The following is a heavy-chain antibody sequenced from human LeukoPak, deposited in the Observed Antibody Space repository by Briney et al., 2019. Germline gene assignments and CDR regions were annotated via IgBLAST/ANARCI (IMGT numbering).Heavy chain of an antibody. CDR1: GFTFNSYA. Sequence: GSLRLSCAASGFTFNSYAMNWVRQAPGKGLEWVSTISGSGGNTDYADSVKGRFTISRDNSKYTVYLQMNSLRAEDTAVYYCAKSAVPGRFDYWGQGTLVTVSS. CDR3: AKSAVPGRFDY. D-gene: IGHD6-19*01. CDR2: ISGSGGNT. V-gene: IGHV3-23*01. J-gene: IGHJ4*02.